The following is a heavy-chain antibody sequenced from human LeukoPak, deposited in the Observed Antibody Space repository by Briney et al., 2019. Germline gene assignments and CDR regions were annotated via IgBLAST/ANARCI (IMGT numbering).Heavy chain of an antibody. CDR2: ISYDGSNK. CDR3: ARHKRGYYSPFDI. J-gene: IGHJ3*02. V-gene: IGHV3-30*03. D-gene: IGHD3-10*01. CDR1: GFTFSSYG. Sequence: GGSLRLSCAASGFTFSSYGMHWVPKAPGRGLEWVAVISYDGSNKYYADSVKGRFTVSRDNAKNSLYLQMNSLRAEDTAVYYCARHKRGYYSPFDIWGQGTMVTVSS.